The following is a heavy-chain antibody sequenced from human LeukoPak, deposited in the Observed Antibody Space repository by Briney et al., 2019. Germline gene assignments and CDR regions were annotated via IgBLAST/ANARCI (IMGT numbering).Heavy chain of an antibody. J-gene: IGHJ4*02. CDR2: IYPGDSDT. D-gene: IGHD6-13*01. CDR1: GYSFTSYW. CDR3: ARRYSSSWYSVTRFDY. V-gene: IGHV5-51*01. Sequence: GESLKISCKGSGYSFTSYWIGWVRQMPGKGLEWMGIIYPGDSDTRYSPSFQGQVTISADKSISTAYLQWSSLKASDTAVYYCARRYSSSWYSVTRFDYWGQGTLVTVSS.